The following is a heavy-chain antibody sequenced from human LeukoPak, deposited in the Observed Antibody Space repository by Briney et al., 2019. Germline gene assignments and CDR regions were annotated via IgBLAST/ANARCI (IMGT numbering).Heavy chain of an antibody. J-gene: IGHJ4*02. Sequence: PGGSLRLSCAASGLTFSSYAMSWVRQAPGKGLEWVSAISGSGGSTYYADSVKGRFTISRDNSKNTLYLQMNSLRAEDTAVYYCAKVKGLVPVIDYWGQGTLVTVSS. V-gene: IGHV3-23*01. CDR3: AKVKGLVPVIDY. CDR2: ISGSGGST. D-gene: IGHD2-2*01. CDR1: GLTFSSYA.